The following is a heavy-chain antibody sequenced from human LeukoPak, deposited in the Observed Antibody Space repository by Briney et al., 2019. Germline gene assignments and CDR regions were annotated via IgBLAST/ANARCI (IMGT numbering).Heavy chain of an antibody. V-gene: IGHV3-30*04. CDR1: GFTFSSYV. CDR2: ISYDGSNE. D-gene: IGHD3-22*01. J-gene: IGHJ4*02. Sequence: GRSLRLSCAASGFTFSSYVMHWVRQAPGKGLEWVAIISYDGSNEYYADSVKGRFTISRDNSKNTLYLQMNSLRAEDTAVYYCARDLGNYYDSSARFDYWGQGTLVTVSS. CDR3: ARDLGNYYDSSARFDY.